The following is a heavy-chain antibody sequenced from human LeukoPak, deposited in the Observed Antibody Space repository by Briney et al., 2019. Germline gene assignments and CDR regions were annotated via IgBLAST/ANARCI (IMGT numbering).Heavy chain of an antibody. CDR1: GGSISSYY. Sequence: SETLSLTCTVSGGSISSYYWSWIRQPPGKGLEWIGYINYSGSTNYNPSLKSRVTISVDTSKNQFSLKLSSVTAADTAVYYCARESGYYYYFDYWGQGTLVTVSS. CDR2: INYSGST. D-gene: IGHD3-22*01. V-gene: IGHV4-59*12. CDR3: ARESGYYYYFDY. J-gene: IGHJ4*02.